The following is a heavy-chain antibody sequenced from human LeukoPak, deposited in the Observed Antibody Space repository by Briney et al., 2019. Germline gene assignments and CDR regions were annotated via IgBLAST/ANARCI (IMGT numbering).Heavy chain of an antibody. D-gene: IGHD1-26*01. CDR1: GFTFSDFA. V-gene: IGHV3-23*01. Sequence: GGSLRLSCAASGFTFSDFAMSWVRLAPGKGLEWVSSIEKNAGGAYYADSVKGRFTVSRDNSKNTLYLQMSSLRVEGTALYYCAKQEGALIENWCFDHWGLGTLVTVSS. CDR2: IEKNAGGA. J-gene: IGHJ4*02. CDR3: AKQEGALIENWCFDH.